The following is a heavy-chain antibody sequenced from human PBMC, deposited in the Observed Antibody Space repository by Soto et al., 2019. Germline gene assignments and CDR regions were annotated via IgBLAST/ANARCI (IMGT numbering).Heavy chain of an antibody. CDR1: GDSFTSYC. CDR2: IYPGDSHT. V-gene: IGHV5-51*01. J-gene: IGHJ6*03. Sequence: GESLRISWRGSGDSFTSYCSGWVLQMPGKGLEWMGIIYPGDSHTRYSPSFQGQVTISAAKSISTAYLQWSSLKASDTAMYYCARHVYSSSSSPPGYYYYYYMDVWGKGTTVTVSS. D-gene: IGHD6-6*01. CDR3: ARHVYSSSSSPPGYYYYYYMDV.